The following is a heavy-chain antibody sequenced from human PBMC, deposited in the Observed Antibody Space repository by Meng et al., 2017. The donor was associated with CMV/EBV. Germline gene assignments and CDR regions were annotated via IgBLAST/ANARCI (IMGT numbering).Heavy chain of an antibody. CDR2: IRSKANSYAT. CDR1: GVTFSSYD. Sequence: GESLKISCVVSGVTFSSYDMFWVRQAPGKGLEWVGRIRSKANSYATAYAASVKGRFTISRDDSKNTAYLQMNSLKTEDTAVYYCTTPRRDGYNYYFDYWGQGTLVTVSS. V-gene: IGHV3-73*01. J-gene: IGHJ4*02. D-gene: IGHD5-24*01. CDR3: TTPRRDGYNYYFDY.